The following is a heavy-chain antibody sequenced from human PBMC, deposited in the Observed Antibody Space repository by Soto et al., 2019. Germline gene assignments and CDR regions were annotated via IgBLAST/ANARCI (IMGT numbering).Heavy chain of an antibody. J-gene: IGHJ6*02. Sequence: PGGSLRLSCAASGFTFSSYAMSWIRQAPGKGLEWVSAISGSGGSTYYADSVKGRFTISRDNSKNTLYLQMNSLRAEDTAVYYCAKGLTTRYYYYGMDVWGQGTTVTVSS. D-gene: IGHD3-3*01. V-gene: IGHV3-23*01. CDR3: AKGLTTRYYYYGMDV. CDR1: GFTFSSYA. CDR2: ISGSGGST.